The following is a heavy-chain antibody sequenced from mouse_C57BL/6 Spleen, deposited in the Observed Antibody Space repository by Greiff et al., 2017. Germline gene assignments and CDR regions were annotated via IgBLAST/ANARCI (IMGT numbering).Heavy chain of an antibody. V-gene: IGHV14-4*01. J-gene: IGHJ2*01. CDR2: IDPENGDT. CDR3: TTRTAQPNYGDY. D-gene: IGHD3-2*02. CDR1: GFNIKDDY. Sequence: VQLKESGAELVRPGASVKLSCTASGFNIKDDYMHWVKQRPEPGLEWIGWIDPENGDTEYASKFQGKATITADTSSNTAYLQLSSLTSEDTAVYYCTTRTAQPNYGDYGGQGTTLTVSS.